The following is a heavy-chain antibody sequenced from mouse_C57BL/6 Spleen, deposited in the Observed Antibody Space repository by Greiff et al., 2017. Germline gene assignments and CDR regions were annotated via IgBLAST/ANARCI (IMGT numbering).Heavy chain of an antibody. D-gene: IGHD2-1*01. CDR1: GFSFTSYA. J-gene: IGHJ3*01. CDR3: ASYYGNYGFAY. V-gene: IGHV2-9-1*01. CDR2: IWTGGGT. Sequence: QVQLQQSGPGLVAPSQCLSITCTVSGFSFTSYAISWVRQPPGKGLEWLGVIWTGGGTNYNSALKTRLSISQDNSKSQVFLKMNSLQTDDTARYYCASYYGNYGFAYWGQGTLVTVSA.